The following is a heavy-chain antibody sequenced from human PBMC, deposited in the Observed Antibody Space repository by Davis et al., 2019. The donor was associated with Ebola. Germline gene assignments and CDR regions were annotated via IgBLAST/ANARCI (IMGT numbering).Heavy chain of an antibody. V-gene: IGHV4-59*01. CDR1: GGSISSYY. D-gene: IGHD3-16*01. Sequence: SETLSLTCTVSGGSISSYYWSWIRQPPGKGLEWIGYIYYSGSTNYNPSLKSRVTISVDTSKNQFSLKLSSVTAADTVVYYCARGGEIEGYPEPYDYWGQGTLVTVSS. J-gene: IGHJ4*02. CDR3: ARGGEIEGYPEPYDY. CDR2: IYYSGST.